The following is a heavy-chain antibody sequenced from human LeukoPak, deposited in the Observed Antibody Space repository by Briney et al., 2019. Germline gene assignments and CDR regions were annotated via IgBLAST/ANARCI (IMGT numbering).Heavy chain of an antibody. CDR3: VRGGSDAFDI. Sequence: SEILSLTCAVYGGSFSGYYWSWIRQPPGKGLEWIGEINHSGSTNYNPSLKSRVTISVDTSKNQFSLKLSSVTAADTAVYYCVRGGSDAFDIWGQGTMVTVSS. CDR2: INHSGST. CDR1: GGSFSGYY. D-gene: IGHD3-10*01. J-gene: IGHJ3*02. V-gene: IGHV4-34*01.